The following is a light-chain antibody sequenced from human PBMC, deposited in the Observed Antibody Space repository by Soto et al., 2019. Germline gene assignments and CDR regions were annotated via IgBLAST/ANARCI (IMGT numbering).Light chain of an antibody. J-gene: IGKJ4*01. V-gene: IGKV1-9*01. CDR3: QQLITSPFT. CDR1: QGISSY. Sequence: DIQMTQSPSSLSASIGDRVTITCRASQGISSYLAWYQQKPGKAPNLLIYGASTLQTGVPSRFSGSGSGTDFTLTISSLQPEDFAIYYCQQLITSPFTFGGGTKVQIK. CDR2: GAS.